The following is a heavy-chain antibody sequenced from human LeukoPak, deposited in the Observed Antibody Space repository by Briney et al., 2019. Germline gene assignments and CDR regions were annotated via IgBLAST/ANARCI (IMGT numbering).Heavy chain of an antibody. V-gene: IGHV4-59*08. CDR1: GGSISSYY. CDR3: ARSLSVVGGYIDY. D-gene: IGHD2-15*01. Sequence: SETLSLTCTVSGGSISSYYWSWIRQSPGKGLEWIGYIYYSGSTNYNPSLKSRVTISVDTSKNQFSLKLSSVTAADTAVYYCARSLSVVGGYIDYWGQGTLVTASS. J-gene: IGHJ4*02. CDR2: IYYSGST.